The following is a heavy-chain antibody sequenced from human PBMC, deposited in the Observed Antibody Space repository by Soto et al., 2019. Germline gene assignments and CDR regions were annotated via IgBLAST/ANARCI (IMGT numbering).Heavy chain of an antibody. D-gene: IGHD3-3*01. CDR1: GYTFTNYG. CDR2: ISAYNGDT. V-gene: IGHV1-18*04. J-gene: IGHJ6*02. Sequence: ASVKVSCKASGYTFTNYGINWVRQAPGQGLQWMGWISAYNGDTNYVQRFQRRVLMTTDKSTNTAYMELRSLRSDDTAVYYCARGVAGDFWKSYSPHYYYGLDVWGQGTTVTVSS. CDR3: ARGVAGDFWKSYSPHYYYGLDV.